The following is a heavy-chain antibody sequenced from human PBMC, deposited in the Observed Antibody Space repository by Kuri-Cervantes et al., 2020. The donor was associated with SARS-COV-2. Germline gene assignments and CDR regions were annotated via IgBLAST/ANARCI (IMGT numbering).Heavy chain of an antibody. D-gene: IGHD6-13*01. CDR3: AKSRGIAAQDYFDY. V-gene: IGHV3-53*05. CDR1: GFTVSSNY. J-gene: IGHJ4*02. CDR2: IYSGGST. Sequence: GESLKISCAASGFTVSSNYMSWVRQAPGKGLEWVSVIYSGGSTYYADSVKGRFTISRDNSKNTLYLQMNSLRAEDTAVYYCAKSRGIAAQDYFDYWGQGTLVTVSS.